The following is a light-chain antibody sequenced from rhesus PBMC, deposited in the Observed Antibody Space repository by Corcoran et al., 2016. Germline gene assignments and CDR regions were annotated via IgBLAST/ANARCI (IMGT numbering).Light chain of an antibody. V-gene: IGKV1-25*01. CDR1: QDISND. Sequence: DIQMTQSPSSLSASVGDRVTITCRASQDISNDLAWYQQKPGETPPVLVYEASSLHRGFPSRFSGTGSGTGFTLTISSLQSADFATYYCQHYYSTPYSFGQGTKVEIK. CDR2: EAS. CDR3: QHYYSTPYS. J-gene: IGKJ2*01.